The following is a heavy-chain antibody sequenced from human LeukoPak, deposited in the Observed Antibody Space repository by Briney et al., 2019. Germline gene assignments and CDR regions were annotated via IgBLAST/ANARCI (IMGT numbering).Heavy chain of an antibody. Sequence: SETLSLTCTVSGGSISGYYWSWIRQPPEKGLEWIGYVHYSGSTNYNPSLKSRVIISVDTSKNQFSLKLSSVTAADTAVYYCATYYSDSSAYVHYLDSWGQGTLVTASS. CDR2: VHYSGST. CDR3: ATYYSDSSAYVHYLDS. J-gene: IGHJ4*02. CDR1: GGSISGYY. D-gene: IGHD3-22*01. V-gene: IGHV4-59*03.